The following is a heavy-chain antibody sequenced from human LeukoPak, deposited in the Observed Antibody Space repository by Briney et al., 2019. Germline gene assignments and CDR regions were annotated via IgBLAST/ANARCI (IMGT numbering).Heavy chain of an antibody. J-gene: IGHJ4*02. Sequence: PSETLSLTCTVSGGSISSYYWSWIRQPPGKGLEWIGYIYYSGSTNYNPSLKSRVTISVDTSKNQFSLKLSSVTAADTAVYYCARGRYSSGWYDYRGQGTLVTVSP. D-gene: IGHD6-19*01. CDR2: IYYSGST. CDR3: ARGRYSSGWYDY. CDR1: GGSISSYY. V-gene: IGHV4-59*01.